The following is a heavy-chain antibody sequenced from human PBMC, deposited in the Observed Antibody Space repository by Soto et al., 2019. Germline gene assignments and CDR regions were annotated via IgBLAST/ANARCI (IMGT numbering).Heavy chain of an antibody. Sequence: PSETLSLTCTVSGGSISSSSYYWGWIRQPPGKGLEWIGSIYYSGSTYYNPSLKSRVTISVDTSKNQFSLKLSSVTAADTAVYYCARLHSHIVVGHYYYYMDVWGKGTTVTVSS. CDR1: GGSISSSSYY. V-gene: IGHV4-39*01. CDR2: IYYSGST. D-gene: IGHD2-21*01. CDR3: ARLHSHIVVGHYYYYMDV. J-gene: IGHJ6*03.